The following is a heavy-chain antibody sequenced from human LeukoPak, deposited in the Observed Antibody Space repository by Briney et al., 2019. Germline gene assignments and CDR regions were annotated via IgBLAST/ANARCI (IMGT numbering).Heavy chain of an antibody. D-gene: IGHD5-18*01. V-gene: IGHV4-34*01. CDR1: GGSFSGYY. Sequence: PSETLSLTCVVYGGSFSGYYWSWIRQPPGKGLEWIGEINHSGSTNYNPSLKSRVTISVDTSKNQFSLKLSSVTAADTAVYYCATSTNTPMADQGDYWGQGTLVTVSS. J-gene: IGHJ4*02. CDR2: INHSGST. CDR3: ATSTNTPMADQGDY.